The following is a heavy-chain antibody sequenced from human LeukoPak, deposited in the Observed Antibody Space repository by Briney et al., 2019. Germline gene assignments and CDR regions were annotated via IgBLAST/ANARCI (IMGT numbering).Heavy chain of an antibody. CDR3: ASEDWAMIDY. V-gene: IGHV4-61*02. CDR1: GGSISSGSYY. D-gene: IGHD3-22*01. Sequence: SETLSLTCTVSGGSISSGSYYWSWIRQPAGKGLEWIGRIYTSGSTNYNPSLNSRVTISVDTSKNQFSLKLSSVTAADTAVYYCASEDWAMIDYWGQGTLVTVSS. J-gene: IGHJ4*02. CDR2: IYTSGST.